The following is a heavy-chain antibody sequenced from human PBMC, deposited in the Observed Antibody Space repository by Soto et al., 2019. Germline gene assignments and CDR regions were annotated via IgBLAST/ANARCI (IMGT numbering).Heavy chain of an antibody. V-gene: IGHV3-48*02. CDR1: GFTFDDYS. J-gene: IGHJ4*02. D-gene: IGHD1-20*01. CDR2: IGRTRQYI. Sequence: EVQLVESGGGLVQPGGSLRLSCAASGFTFDDYSMNWVRQAPGKGLEWVSYIGRTRQYIDYADSVKGRFTISRDGAKNSVFLQMNSLRDEDTAVYYCARDHNWSFDYWGQGIPVTVSS. CDR3: ARDHNWSFDY.